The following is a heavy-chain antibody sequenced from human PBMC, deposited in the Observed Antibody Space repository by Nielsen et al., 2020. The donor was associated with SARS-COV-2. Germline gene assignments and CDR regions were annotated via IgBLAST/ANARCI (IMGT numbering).Heavy chain of an antibody. CDR2: ISSVGRTT. V-gene: IGHV3-23*01. CDR3: ARGNGWGSYFDY. CDR1: GFTFSTYA. Sequence: GGSLRLSCAASGFTFSTYAMSWVRQAPGKGLDWVSTISSVGRTTYYADSVKGRFTISRDNSKNTLYLQMNSLRGEDTAVYYCARGNGWGSYFDYWGQGTLVTVSS. D-gene: IGHD7-27*01. J-gene: IGHJ4*02.